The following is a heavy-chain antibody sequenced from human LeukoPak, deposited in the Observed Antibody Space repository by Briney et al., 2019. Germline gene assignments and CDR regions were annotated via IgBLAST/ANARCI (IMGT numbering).Heavy chain of an antibody. J-gene: IGHJ3*02. CDR1: GGSISSYY. V-gene: IGHV4-4*07. D-gene: IGHD1-26*01. CDR3: ARDRGSGSFNDAFDI. Sequence: SETLSLTCTVSGGSISSYYWSWIRQPAGKGLEWIGRIYTSGSTNYNPSLKSRVTISVDRSKNQFSLKLSSVTAADTAVYYCARDRGSGSFNDAFDIWGQGTMVTVSS. CDR2: IYTSGST.